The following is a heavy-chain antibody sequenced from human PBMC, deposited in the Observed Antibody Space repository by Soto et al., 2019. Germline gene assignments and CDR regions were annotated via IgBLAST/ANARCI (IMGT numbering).Heavy chain of an antibody. CDR1: GSTFSSYW. Sequence: PGGSLRLSCAASGSTFSSYWMSWVRQAPGKGLEWVANIKQDGSEKYYVDSVKGRFTISRDNAKNSLYLQMNSLRAEDTAVYYCARDRGDIVVPSYYFDYWGQGTLVTVSS. V-gene: IGHV3-7*01. CDR2: IKQDGSEK. J-gene: IGHJ4*02. D-gene: IGHD2-21*01. CDR3: ARDRGDIVVPSYYFDY.